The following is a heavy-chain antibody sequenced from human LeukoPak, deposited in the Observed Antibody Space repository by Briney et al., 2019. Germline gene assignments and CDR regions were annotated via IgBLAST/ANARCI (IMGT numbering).Heavy chain of an antibody. CDR2: IYTSGST. D-gene: IGHD6-19*01. V-gene: IGHV4-4*07. CDR3: ARDRGTLSSGWYRPDYYYYYMDV. CDR1: GGSISSYY. Sequence: SETLSLTCTVSGGSISSYYWSWIRQPPGMGLEWIGRIYTSGSTNYNPSLKSRVTMSVDTSKNQFSLKLSSVTAADTAVYYCARDRGTLSSGWYRPDYYYYYMDVWGKGTTVTISS. J-gene: IGHJ6*03.